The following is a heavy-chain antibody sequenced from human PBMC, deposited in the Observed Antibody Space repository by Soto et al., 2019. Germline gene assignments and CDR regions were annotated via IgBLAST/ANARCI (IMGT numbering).Heavy chain of an antibody. V-gene: IGHV3-7*01. CDR3: AKNGASAFDY. J-gene: IGHJ4*02. CDR2: IKQDGSDK. D-gene: IGHD2-8*01. Sequence: GGSLRLSCAASGFMFSNYWMSWVRQAPGKGLEWVAIIKQDGSDKYYVDSVKGRFPISRDNAKNSLYLQMNSLRIEDAAVYYCAKNGASAFDYGGGGPLVPVPS. CDR1: GFMFSNYW.